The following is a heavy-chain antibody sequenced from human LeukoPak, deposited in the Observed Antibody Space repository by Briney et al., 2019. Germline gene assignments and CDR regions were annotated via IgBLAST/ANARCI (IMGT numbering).Heavy chain of an antibody. CDR1: GFTLSDNY. Sequence: GGSLRLSCAASGFTLSDNYMSWVRQAPGKGLEWGSVIYSGGTTYYADSVKGRFTISRDISKNTFYLQMNSLRVEDTAVFYCARALPAASHTSFDYWGQGTLVTVSS. CDR2: IYSGGTT. CDR3: ARALPAASHTSFDY. J-gene: IGHJ4*02. D-gene: IGHD2-2*01. V-gene: IGHV3-66*01.